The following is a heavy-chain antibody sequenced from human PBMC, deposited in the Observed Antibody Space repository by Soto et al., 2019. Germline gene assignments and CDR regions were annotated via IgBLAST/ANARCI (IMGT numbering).Heavy chain of an antibody. CDR2: IYSGGST. CDR1: GGAINGRSNY. J-gene: IGHJ4*02. D-gene: IGHD3-9*01. CDR3: ARRHSATWLFDY. V-gene: IGHV4-39*01. Sequence: PSETLSLTCAVSGGAINGRSNYWGWIRQPPGKGLEYIGSIYSGGSTYYNPSLKSRVTLSVDATQNQFSLRLTSVTAADTAVYYCARRHSATWLFDYWGLGTLVTVSS.